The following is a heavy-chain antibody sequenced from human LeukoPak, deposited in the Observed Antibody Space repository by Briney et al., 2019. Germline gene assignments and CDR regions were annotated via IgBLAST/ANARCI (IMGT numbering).Heavy chain of an antibody. Sequence: PSETLSLTCAVYGGSFSDFYWNWVRQPPGKGLEWIGEINHSGSANYNPSLKSRATMSVDTSQNQFSLKVSSVTAADTAVYYCARPKAGYSSTDAFDIWGQGTMVTVSS. J-gene: IGHJ3*02. CDR2: INHSGSA. CDR1: GGSFSDFY. D-gene: IGHD6-19*01. V-gene: IGHV4-34*01. CDR3: ARPKAGYSSTDAFDI.